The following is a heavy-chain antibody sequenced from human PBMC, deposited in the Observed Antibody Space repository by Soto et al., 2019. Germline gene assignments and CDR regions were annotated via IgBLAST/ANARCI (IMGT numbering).Heavy chain of an antibody. CDR2: IIPIFGTA. CDR1: GGTFSSYA. V-gene: IGHV1-69*13. Sequence: SVKVSCKASGGTFSSYAISWVRQAPGQGLEWMGGIIPIFGTANYAQKFQGRVMITADESTSTAYMELSSLRSEDTAVYYCATRMVRGVIITALKIYGMDVWGQGTTVTVSS. D-gene: IGHD3-10*01. CDR3: ATRMVRGVIITALKIYGMDV. J-gene: IGHJ6*02.